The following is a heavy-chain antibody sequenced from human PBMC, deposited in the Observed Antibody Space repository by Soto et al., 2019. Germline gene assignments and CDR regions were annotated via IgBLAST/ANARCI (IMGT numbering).Heavy chain of an antibody. D-gene: IGHD2-21*02. CDR3: ARGGHVVVVTAALDY. CDR2: VNPSGGHT. J-gene: IGHJ4*02. Sequence: QVQLMQSGAEVKKPGASVKVSCKASGDTFTDYYIHWVRQAPGQGLEWMGTVNPSGGHTTYAQHVLGRVTMTRDTSPSTLYMELTSLTSDDTAIYYGARGGHVVVVTAALDYWGQGTLVTVSS. V-gene: IGHV1-46*01. CDR1: GDTFTDYY.